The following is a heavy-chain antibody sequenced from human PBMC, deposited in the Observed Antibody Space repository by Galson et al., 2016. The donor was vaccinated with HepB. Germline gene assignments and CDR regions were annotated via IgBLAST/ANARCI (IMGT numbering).Heavy chain of an antibody. Sequence: PALVKPTQTLTLTCTFSGFSLNTRGMCVSWIRQPPGKALEWLAFIDWEDDKYYNTSLKTRLTISKDTSENQVVLTMTNMDPVDTATYYCARYLSNFGVAHIDYWGQGTLATVSS. J-gene: IGHJ4*02. V-gene: IGHV2-70*01. CDR1: GFSLNTRGMC. D-gene: IGHD3-3*01. CDR2: IDWEDDK. CDR3: ARYLSNFGVAHIDY.